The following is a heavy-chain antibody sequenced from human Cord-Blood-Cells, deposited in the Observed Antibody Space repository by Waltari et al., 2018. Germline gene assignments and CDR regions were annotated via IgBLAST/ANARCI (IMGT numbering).Heavy chain of an antibody. V-gene: IGHV1-24*01. CDR1: GYTLTELS. CDR3: VIRPQSEYCSSTSCIPGWFDP. CDR2: FDPEDGET. J-gene: IGHJ5*02. Sequence: QVQLVQSGAEVKKPGASVKVSCKVSGYTLTELSMHWVRQAPGQGLEWMGGFDPEDGETIYAQKFQGRVTMTEDTSTDTAYMELSSLRSEDTAVYYCVIRPQSEYCSSTSCIPGWFDPWGQGTLVTVSS. D-gene: IGHD2-2*01.